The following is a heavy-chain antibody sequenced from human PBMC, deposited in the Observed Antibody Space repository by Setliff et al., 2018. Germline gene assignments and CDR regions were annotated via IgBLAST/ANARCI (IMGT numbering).Heavy chain of an antibody. D-gene: IGHD3-10*01. CDR1: GFSISSGYY. V-gene: IGHV4-38-2*02. CDR3: ATDGPVLNGDYIS. J-gene: IGHJ5*02. CDR2: IHHSGKA. Sequence: LSLTCAVSGFSISSGYYWGWIRQPPGKGLEWIVNIHHSGKAYYNPSLKSRVTMSVDTSKNHVSLKLSSVTAADTAVYYCATDGPVLNGDYISWGQGTRVTVSS.